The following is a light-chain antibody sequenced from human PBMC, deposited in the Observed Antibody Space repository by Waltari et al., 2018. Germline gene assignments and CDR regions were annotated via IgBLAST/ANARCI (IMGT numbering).Light chain of an antibody. Sequence: EIVLTQSPGTLSLSPGERATLSCRASQSVSSSYLAWYQQQPGQAPRLLIYVASRRSTGIPDRFSGSGSGTDFTLTISRLEPEDFAVYYCQQYGSSPMYTFGQGTKLEIK. V-gene: IGKV3-20*01. CDR3: QQYGSSPMYT. CDR1: QSVSSSY. CDR2: VAS. J-gene: IGKJ2*01.